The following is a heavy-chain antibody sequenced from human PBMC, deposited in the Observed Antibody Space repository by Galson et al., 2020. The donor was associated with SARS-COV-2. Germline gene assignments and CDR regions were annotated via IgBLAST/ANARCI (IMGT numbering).Heavy chain of an antibody. J-gene: IGHJ4*02. CDR3: AIPECRYCSGGLYYFDY. V-gene: IGHV3-30*04. D-gene: IGHD2-15*01. CDR1: GSTFNAYT. CDR2: ILYDGSKA. Sequence: GGSLRLSCAASGSTFNAYTVHWVRQAPGRGLEWVGFILYDGSKAYYADSVKGRFTISRDNPKNTVYLQMESLRAEDTAIYYCAIPECRYCSGGLYYFDYWGQGTLVTVSP.